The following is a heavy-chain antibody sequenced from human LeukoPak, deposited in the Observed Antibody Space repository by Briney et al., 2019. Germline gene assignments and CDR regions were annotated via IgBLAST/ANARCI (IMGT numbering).Heavy chain of an antibody. CDR3: AKGTCSSTSCYVVDY. CDR2: IRYDGSNK. CDR1: GFTFSSYG. V-gene: IGHV3-30*02. J-gene: IGHJ4*02. Sequence: GXXLRLSCAAAGFTFSSYGMHWVRQAPGKGLEWVAFIRYDGSNKYYADSVKGRFTIYRENYKNTMYLKMNSLRAEDTAVYYCAKGTCSSTSCYVVDYWGQGTLVTVSP. D-gene: IGHD2-2*01.